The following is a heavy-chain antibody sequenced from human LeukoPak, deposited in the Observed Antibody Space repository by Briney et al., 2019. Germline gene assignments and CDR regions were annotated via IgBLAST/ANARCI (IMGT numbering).Heavy chain of an antibody. CDR3: ARVFSSGGANWFDP. D-gene: IGHD6-19*01. J-gene: IGHJ5*02. CDR1: GGSISSYY. Sequence: PSETLSLTCTVSGGSISSYYWSWIRQPPGKGLEWIGYIYYSGSTYYNPSLKSRVTISVDTSKNQFSLKLSSVTAADTAVYYCARVFSSGGANWFDPWGQGTLVTVSS. V-gene: IGHV4-59*06. CDR2: IYYSGST.